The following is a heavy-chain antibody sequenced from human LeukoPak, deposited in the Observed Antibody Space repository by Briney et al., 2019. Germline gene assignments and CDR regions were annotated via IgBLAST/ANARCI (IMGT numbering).Heavy chain of an antibody. CDR2: INHSGST. CDR1: GGSFSGYY. V-gene: IGHV4-34*01. J-gene: IGHJ4*02. D-gene: IGHD1-20*01. Sequence: PSETLSLTCAVYGGSFSGYYWSWIRQPPGKGLEWIGEINHSGSTNYNPSLKSRVTISVDTSKNQFSLKLSSVTAADTAVYYCARDDNWNRGGYWGQGTLVTVSS. CDR3: ARDDNWNRGGY.